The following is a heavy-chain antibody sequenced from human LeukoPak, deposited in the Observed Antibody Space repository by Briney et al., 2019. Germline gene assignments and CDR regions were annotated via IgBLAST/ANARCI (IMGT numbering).Heavy chain of an antibody. D-gene: IGHD3-22*01. CDR2: INHSGST. V-gene: IGHV4-34*01. Sequence: SETLSLTCAVYGGSFSGYYWSWIRQPPGKGLEWIGEINHSGSTNYNPSLKSRVTISVDTSKNQFSLKLSSVTAADTAVYYCATDGYYYDSSGYYYYFDYWGQGTLVTVSS. CDR1: GGSFSGYY. CDR3: ATDGYYYDSSGYYYYFDY. J-gene: IGHJ4*02.